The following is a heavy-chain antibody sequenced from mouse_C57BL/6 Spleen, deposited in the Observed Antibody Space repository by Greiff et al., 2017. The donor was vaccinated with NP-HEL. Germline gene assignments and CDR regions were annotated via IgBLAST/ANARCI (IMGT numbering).Heavy chain of an antibody. J-gene: IGHJ2*01. CDR3: ARSVYGNPYYFDY. V-gene: IGHV14-2*01. CDR2: IDPEDGDT. Sequence: EVQLQEAGAELVKPGASVKLSCTASGFNIKDYYMHWVKQRTEQGLEWIGRIDPEDGDTKYAPNFQGKATITADTSSNTAYLQLSSLTSEDTAVYYCARSVYGNPYYFDYWGQGTTLTVSS. CDR1: GFNIKDYY. D-gene: IGHD2-1*01.